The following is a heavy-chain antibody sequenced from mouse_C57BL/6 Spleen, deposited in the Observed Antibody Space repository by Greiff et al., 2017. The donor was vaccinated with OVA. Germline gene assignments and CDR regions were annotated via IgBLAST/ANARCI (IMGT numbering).Heavy chain of an antibody. CDR3: ARSPNYYGSSYWYFDD. CDR2: INPNNGGT. CDR1: GYTFTDYN. V-gene: IGHV1-18*01. J-gene: IGHJ1*03. Sequence: EVQLQQSGPELVKPGASVKIPCKASGYTFTDYNMDWVKQSHGKSLEWIGDINPNNGGTIYNQKFKGKATLTVDKSSSTAYMELRSLTSEDTAVYYCARSPNYYGSSYWYFDDWGTGTTVTVSS. D-gene: IGHD1-1*01.